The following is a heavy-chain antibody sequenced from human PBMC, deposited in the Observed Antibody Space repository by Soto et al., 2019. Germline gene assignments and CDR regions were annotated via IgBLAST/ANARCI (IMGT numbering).Heavy chain of an antibody. Sequence: PVKVSCKASRGTFSSYAISWVRQAPIQGLEWMGGIIPIFGTANYAQKFQGRVTITADESTSTACMELSSLRSEDTAVYYCASAPGGGAYGSHFDYWGQGNLVTVSS. V-gene: IGHV1-69*13. J-gene: IGHJ4*02. D-gene: IGHD3-16*01. CDR1: RGTFSSYA. CDR2: IIPIFGTA. CDR3: ASAPGGGAYGSHFDY.